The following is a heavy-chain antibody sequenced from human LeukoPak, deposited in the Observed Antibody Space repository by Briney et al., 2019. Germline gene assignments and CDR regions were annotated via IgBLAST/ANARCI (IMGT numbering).Heavy chain of an antibody. CDR2: IYESGRT. J-gene: IGHJ4*02. D-gene: IGHD6-13*01. V-gene: IGHV4-39*01. CDR1: GGSISSGYHC. CDR3: ARGDSSSWSLFDY. Sequence: SETLSLTCTVSGGSISSGYHCWGWIRQPPGKGLEWIGSIYESGRTHYNPSLRSRITISVDTPKNQFSLELSSVTAADTAVYYCARGDSSSWSLFDYWGQGTLVTVSS.